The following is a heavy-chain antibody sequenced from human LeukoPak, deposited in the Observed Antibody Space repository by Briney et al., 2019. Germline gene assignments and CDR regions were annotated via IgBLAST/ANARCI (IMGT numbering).Heavy chain of an antibody. Sequence: SETLSLTCTVSGGSISSYYWSWIRQPAGKVMEWIGRIYTSGSTNYNPSFKSRVTMSIDTSKNHFSLKLSSVTAADTAVYYCARDFGYSSSWFDPWGQGTLVTVSS. CDR1: GGSISSYY. CDR2: IYTSGST. J-gene: IGHJ5*02. V-gene: IGHV4-4*07. D-gene: IGHD6-6*01. CDR3: ARDFGYSSSWFDP.